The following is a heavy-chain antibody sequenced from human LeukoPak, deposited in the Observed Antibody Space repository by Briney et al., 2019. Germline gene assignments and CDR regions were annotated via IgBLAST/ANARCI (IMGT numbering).Heavy chain of an antibody. CDR1: GFTFSSYG. CDR3: AREAGYYDSSGYYGFDY. J-gene: IGHJ4*02. V-gene: IGHV3-33*01. CDR2: IWYDGSNK. D-gene: IGHD3-22*01. Sequence: GGSLRLSCAASGFTFSSYGMQWVRQAPGKGLEWVGVIWYDGSNKYYADSVKGRFTISRDNSKNTLYLQMNSLRAEDTAVYYCAREAGYYDSSGYYGFDYWGQGTLVTVSS.